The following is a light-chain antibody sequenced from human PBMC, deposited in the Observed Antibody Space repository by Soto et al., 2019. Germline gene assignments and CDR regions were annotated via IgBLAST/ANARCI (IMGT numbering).Light chain of an antibody. CDR2: GAS. CDR3: QQYGSSSWT. Sequence: EIVLTQSPGTLSLSPGERATLSCRASESVTSSYLAWYQQKPGQAPRLLIYGASSRAAGIPDRFSGSGSGTDITLTISKLEPEDCAVYYCQQYGSSSWTVGQGTKVEIK. CDR1: ESVTSSY. V-gene: IGKV3-20*01. J-gene: IGKJ1*01.